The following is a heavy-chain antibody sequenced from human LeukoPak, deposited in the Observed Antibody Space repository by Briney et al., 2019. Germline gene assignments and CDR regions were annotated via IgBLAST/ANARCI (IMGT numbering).Heavy chain of an antibody. J-gene: IGHJ4*02. V-gene: IGHV1-2*02. CDR2: INPNSGGT. CDR1: GYTFTGYY. D-gene: IGHD3-16*01. CDR3: APTAEAYTSWWKV. Sequence: GASVKVSCKASGYTFTGYYMHWVRQAPGQGLEWMGWINPNSGGTNYAQKFKGRVTVTRDTSISTAYLEVRSLTSDDTAVYYCAPTAEAYTSWWKVWGQGTLVTVSS.